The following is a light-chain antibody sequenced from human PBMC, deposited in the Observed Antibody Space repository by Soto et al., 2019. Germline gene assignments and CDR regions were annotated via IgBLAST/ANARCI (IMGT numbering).Light chain of an antibody. CDR3: AAWDDSLSGRVV. V-gene: IGLV1-47*01. J-gene: IGLJ2*01. CDR2: RNN. CDR1: SSNIGNND. Sequence: QSVLTQAPSASGTPGQRVTISCSGSSSNIGNNDVYWYQQLPGPAPKLLIYRNNQRPSGVPDRFSGSKSGTSASLAISGLRSDDEGDYYCAAWDDSLSGRVVFGGGTKLTVL.